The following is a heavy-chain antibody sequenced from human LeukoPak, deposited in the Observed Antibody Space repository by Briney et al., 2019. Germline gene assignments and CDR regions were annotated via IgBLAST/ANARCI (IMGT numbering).Heavy chain of an antibody. Sequence: GGSLRLSCAASGFTVSSNYMSWVRQAPGKGLEWVSVIYSGGSTYYADSVKGRFTISRDNSKNTLYLQMNSLRAEDTAVYYCARDGDSSGYSIAEYFQHWGQGTLVTVSS. D-gene: IGHD3-22*01. CDR3: ARDGDSSGYSIAEYFQH. CDR2: IYSGGST. J-gene: IGHJ1*01. CDR1: GFTVSSNY. V-gene: IGHV3-66*01.